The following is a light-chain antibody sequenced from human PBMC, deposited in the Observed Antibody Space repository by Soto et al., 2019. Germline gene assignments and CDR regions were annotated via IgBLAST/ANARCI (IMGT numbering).Light chain of an antibody. J-gene: IGKJ1*01. V-gene: IGKV3-20*01. CDR2: RGS. Sequence: EVVLTQSPGTLSLSPGERATLSCRASQNIRGNELAWYQQKPGQAPRLLIYRGSSRATGIPDRFSGRGSGTDFTLTISRLEPEDFAVYYCQDYGTSAPWTCGPGPKVEIK. CDR1: QNIRGNE. CDR3: QDYGTSAPWT.